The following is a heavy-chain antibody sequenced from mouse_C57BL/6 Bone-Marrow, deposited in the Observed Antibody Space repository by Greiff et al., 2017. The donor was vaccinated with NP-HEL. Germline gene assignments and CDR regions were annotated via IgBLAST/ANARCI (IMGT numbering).Heavy chain of an antibody. CDR3: TTRGCPWFAY. V-gene: IGHV14-4*01. Sequence: EVQLQQSGAELVRPGASVKLSCTASGFNIKDDYMHWVKQRPEQGLEWIGWIDPENGDTEYASKFQGKATITADTSSNTAYLQLSSLTSEDTAVYYCTTRGCPWFAYWGQGTLVTVSA. CDR1: GFNIKDDY. J-gene: IGHJ3*01. CDR2: IDPENGDT.